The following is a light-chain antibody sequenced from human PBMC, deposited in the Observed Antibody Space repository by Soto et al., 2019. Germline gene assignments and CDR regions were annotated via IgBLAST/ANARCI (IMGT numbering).Light chain of an antibody. Sequence: EIVLTQSPGTLSLSPGERATLSCRASQSVSSSYLAWYQQKPGQAPRLLIYGASSRATGIPDRFSGSGSGTDFTLTISRLEPEDLAVYYSQQYGSSLFTFGPGTNVDIK. CDR3: QQYGSSLFT. CDR1: QSVSSSY. J-gene: IGKJ3*01. CDR2: GAS. V-gene: IGKV3-20*01.